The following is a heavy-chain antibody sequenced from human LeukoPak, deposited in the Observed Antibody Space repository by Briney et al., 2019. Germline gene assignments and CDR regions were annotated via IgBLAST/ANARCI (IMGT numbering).Heavy chain of an antibody. Sequence: SVKVSCKASGGTFSSYAISWVRQAPGQGLEWMGGIIPIFSTANYAQKFQGRVTITTDESTSTAYMELSSLRSEDTAVYYCARDYYDSSGYYYFDYWGQGTLVTVSS. CDR3: ARDYYDSSGYYYFDY. J-gene: IGHJ4*02. V-gene: IGHV1-69*05. CDR2: IIPIFSTA. CDR1: GGTFSSYA. D-gene: IGHD3-22*01.